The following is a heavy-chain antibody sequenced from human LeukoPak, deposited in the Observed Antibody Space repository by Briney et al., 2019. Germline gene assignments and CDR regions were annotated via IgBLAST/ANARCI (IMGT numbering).Heavy chain of an antibody. Sequence: ASVKVSCKVSGYTLTELSMHLVRQAPGKGLEWMGGFDPEDGETIYAQKFQGRVTMTEDTSTDTAYMELSSLRSEDTAVYYCATASHDSSGYYSSTFDYWGQGTLVTVSS. CDR2: FDPEDGET. V-gene: IGHV1-24*01. J-gene: IGHJ4*02. D-gene: IGHD3-22*01. CDR3: ATASHDSSGYYSSTFDY. CDR1: GYTLTELS.